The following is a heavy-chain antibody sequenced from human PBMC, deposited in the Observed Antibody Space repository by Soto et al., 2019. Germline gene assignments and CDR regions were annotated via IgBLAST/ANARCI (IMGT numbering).Heavy chain of an antibody. CDR1: GGTLRSYA. CDR2: IIPIFGTA. J-gene: IGHJ4*02. V-gene: IGHV1-69*13. CDR3: GRSYYYDRSGLGGFDY. D-gene: IGHD3-22*01. Sequence: GAPVKVSRKASGGTLRSYAIRWGRQAPGQGFEWMGGIIPIFGTANYAQKFQGRVTITADESTSTAYMELSSLRSEDTGVYYCGRSYYYDRSGLGGFDYWGQGALVTVSS.